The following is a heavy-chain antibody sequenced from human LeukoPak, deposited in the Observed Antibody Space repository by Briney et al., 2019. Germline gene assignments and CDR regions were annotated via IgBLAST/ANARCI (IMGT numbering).Heavy chain of an antibody. CDR3: ARTSVTATYFDN. D-gene: IGHD2-21*02. V-gene: IGHV5-51*01. J-gene: IGHJ4*02. CDR2: IYPGDSHS. CDR1: GYSFTSYW. Sequence: GESLKISCKGSGYSFTSYWIGWVRQMPGKGLQWMGIIYPGDSHSTYTPSFQGQVTISADKSISTAYLQWSSLKASDSAMYYCARTSVTATYFDNWAQGTLVTVSS.